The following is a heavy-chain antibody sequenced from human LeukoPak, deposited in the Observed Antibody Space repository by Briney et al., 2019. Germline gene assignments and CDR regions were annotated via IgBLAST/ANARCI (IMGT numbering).Heavy chain of an antibody. CDR1: GGSFSGYY. CDR3: AGHHPRNTVDF. D-gene: IGHD2/OR15-2a*01. Sequence: SETLSLTCAVYGGSFSGYYWNSIRQPPGKGLEWIGEINHSGSTNYNPSLKSRVTISVDTSKNQFSLKLSSVTAADTAVYYCAGHHPRNTVDFWGQGTLVTVSS. CDR2: INHSGST. V-gene: IGHV4-34*01. J-gene: IGHJ4*02.